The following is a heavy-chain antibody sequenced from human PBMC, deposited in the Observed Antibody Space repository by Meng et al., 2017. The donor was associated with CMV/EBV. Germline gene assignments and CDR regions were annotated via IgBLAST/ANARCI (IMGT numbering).Heavy chain of an antibody. CDR2: VSYDGSSK. CDR3: AKGAQIVVGTWFD. Sequence: ASGLPLIDLGVYWVGQGPGKGLGWVALVSYDGSSKYYADSVKGRFSISRDNSKNMVYLQINSLKPEDTAMYYCAKGAQIVVGTWFDWGQGTLVTVSS. D-gene: IGHD2-21*02. J-gene: IGHJ4*02. V-gene: IGHV3-30*18. CDR1: GLPLIDLG.